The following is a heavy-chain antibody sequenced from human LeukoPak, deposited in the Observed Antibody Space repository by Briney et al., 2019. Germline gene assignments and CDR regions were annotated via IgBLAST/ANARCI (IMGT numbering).Heavy chain of an antibody. Sequence: GGSLRLSCTASGFTFNNNAMSWVRHAPGKGLEWVSAIIGGGDATEYTDSVKGRFTISIDNSKNTLYLQMNSLRPEDTAVYYCARCTASCYANAFDVWGQGTLLTVSS. CDR3: ARCTASCYANAFDV. CDR1: GFTFNNNA. V-gene: IGHV3-23*01. D-gene: IGHD2-2*01. J-gene: IGHJ3*01. CDR2: IIGGGDAT.